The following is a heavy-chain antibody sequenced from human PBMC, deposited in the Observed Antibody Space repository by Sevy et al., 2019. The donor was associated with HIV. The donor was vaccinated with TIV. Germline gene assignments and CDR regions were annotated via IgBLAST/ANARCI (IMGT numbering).Heavy chain of an antibody. CDR2: ISGNNGNT. V-gene: IGHV1-18*04. CDR1: GYTFSTYG. Sequence: ASVKVSCKTSGYTFSTYGISWVRQAPGQGLEWMGWISGNNGNTNYAQNFQGRVTMTTDTSTSTAYMELTCLTFDDTAVYYCARDFRSSPDYWGQGTLVTVSS. J-gene: IGHJ4*02. CDR3: ARDFRSSPDY. D-gene: IGHD6-6*01.